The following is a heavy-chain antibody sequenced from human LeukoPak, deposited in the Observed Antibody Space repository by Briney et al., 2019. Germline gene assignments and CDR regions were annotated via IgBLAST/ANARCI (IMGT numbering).Heavy chain of an antibody. Sequence: SQTLSLTCAVSGGSISSGGYSWSWIRQPPGKGLEWIGYIYYSGSTYYNPSLKSRVTISVDTSKNQFSLKLSSVTAADTAVYYCARDPAHCSYDACNLRPDSWGQGTLVTVSS. J-gene: IGHJ4*02. D-gene: IGHD2-15*01. V-gene: IGHV4-31*11. CDR3: ARDPAHCSYDACNLRPDS. CDR1: GGSISSGGYS. CDR2: IYYSGST.